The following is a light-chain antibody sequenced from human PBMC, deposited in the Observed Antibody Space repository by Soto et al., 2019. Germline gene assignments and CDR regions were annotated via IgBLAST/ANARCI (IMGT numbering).Light chain of an antibody. J-gene: IGKJ1*01. CDR3: QQYHPWPRT. CDR1: QDIDSN. CDR2: GRS. Sequence: EIVMTQSPATLSVSPGESATLSCRASQDIDSNLAWYRQKPGQPPRLLIYGRSTRATGTPARFSGSGSGTEFTLTISSLQSEDFAVYYCQQYHPWPRTFGQGTKVDIK. V-gene: IGKV3-15*01.